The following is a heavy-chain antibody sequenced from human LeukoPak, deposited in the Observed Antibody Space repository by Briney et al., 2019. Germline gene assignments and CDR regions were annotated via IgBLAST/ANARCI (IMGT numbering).Heavy chain of an antibody. CDR1: GGTFSSYA. CDR3: ARGDPHCSSTSCYWFRYYFDY. D-gene: IGHD2-2*01. CDR2: IIPIFGTA. Sequence: ASVNVSCKASGGTFSSYAISWVRQAPGQGLEWMGGIIPIFGTANYAQKFQGRVTITADESTSTAYMELSSLRSEDTAVYYCARGDPHCSSTSCYWFRYYFDYGGQGTLVTVSS. V-gene: IGHV1-69*13. J-gene: IGHJ4*02.